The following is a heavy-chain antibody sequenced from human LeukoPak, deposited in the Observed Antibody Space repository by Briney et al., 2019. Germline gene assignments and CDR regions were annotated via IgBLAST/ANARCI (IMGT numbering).Heavy chain of an antibody. CDR3: ARATEPDYDFWSGYYRMLGAFHYMDV. CDR2: TYYRSKWYN. J-gene: IGHJ6*03. D-gene: IGHD3-3*01. V-gene: IGHV6-1*01. Sequence: SQTLSLTCAISGDSVSSNSAAWNWIRQSPSRGLEWLGRTYYRSKWYNDYAVSVKSRTTINPDTSKNQFSLQLNSVTPEDTAVYYCARATEPDYDFWSGYYRMLGAFHYMDVWGKGTTVTVSS. CDR1: GDSVSSNSAA.